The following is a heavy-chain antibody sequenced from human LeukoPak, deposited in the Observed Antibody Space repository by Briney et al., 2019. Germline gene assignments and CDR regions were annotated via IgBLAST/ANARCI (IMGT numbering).Heavy chain of an antibody. CDR2: ISSSGSTI. J-gene: IGHJ4*02. Sequence: GGSLRLSCAASGFTFSSYSMNWVRQAPGKGLEWVSYISSSGSTIYYADSVRGRFTISRDNAKNSLYLQMNSLRAEDTAVYYCARDDYDYGDYRGFDYWGQGTLVTVSS. V-gene: IGHV3-48*04. CDR1: GFTFSSYS. CDR3: ARDDYDYGDYRGFDY. D-gene: IGHD4-17*01.